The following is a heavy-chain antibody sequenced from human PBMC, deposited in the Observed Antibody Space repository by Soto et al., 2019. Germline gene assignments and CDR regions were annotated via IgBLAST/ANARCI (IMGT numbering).Heavy chain of an antibody. CDR1: GGSISSSSYY. CDR3: ARSRDGVVDH. CDR2: IYYSGST. Sequence: SETLSLTCTVSGGSISSSSYYWGWIRQPPGKGLEWIGNIYYSGSTYYNPSLKSRVTISVDTSKNQFSLKLSSVTAVDTAVYYCARSRDGVVDHWGQGTLVTVSS. V-gene: IGHV4-39*07. J-gene: IGHJ4*02. D-gene: IGHD2-15*01.